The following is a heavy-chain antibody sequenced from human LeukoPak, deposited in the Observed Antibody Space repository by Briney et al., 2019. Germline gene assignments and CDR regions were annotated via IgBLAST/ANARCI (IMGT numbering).Heavy chain of an antibody. Sequence: SETLSLTCTVSGGSISSGDYYWSWMRQPPGKGLEWIGYIYYSGSTYYNPSLKSRVTISVDTSKNQFSLKLSSVTAADTAVYYCARGYCSSTSCYDRPEYYYGMDVWGQGTTVTVSS. V-gene: IGHV4-30-4*01. CDR1: GGSISSGDYY. CDR2: IYYSGST. D-gene: IGHD2-2*01. CDR3: ARGYCSSTSCYDRPEYYYGMDV. J-gene: IGHJ6*02.